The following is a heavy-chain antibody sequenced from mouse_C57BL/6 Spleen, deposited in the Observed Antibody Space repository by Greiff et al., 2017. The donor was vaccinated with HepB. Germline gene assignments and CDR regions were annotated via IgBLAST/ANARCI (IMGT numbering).Heavy chain of an antibody. D-gene: IGHD1-1*02. CDR2: IYPGDGDT. CDR1: GYAFSSSW. CDR3: ARVYYGPYAMDY. J-gene: IGHJ4*01. V-gene: IGHV1-82*01. Sequence: VQLQQSGPELVKPGASVKISCKASGYAFSSSWMNWVKQRPGKGLEWIGRIYPGDGDTNYNGKFKGKATLTADKSSSTAYMQLSSLTSEDSAVYFCARVYYGPYAMDYWGQGTSVTVSS.